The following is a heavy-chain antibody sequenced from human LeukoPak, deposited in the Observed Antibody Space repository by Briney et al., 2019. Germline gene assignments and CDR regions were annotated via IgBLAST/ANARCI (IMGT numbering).Heavy chain of an antibody. CDR2: ISYDGSNK. CDR1: GFTFSSYA. J-gene: IGHJ4*02. Sequence: GGSLRLSCAASGFTFSSYAMHWVRQAPGKGLEWVAVISYDGSNKYYADSVKGRFTISRDNSKNTLYLQMNSLRAEDTAVYYCAKALAAAGPEDYWGQGTLVTVSS. CDR3: AKALAAAGPEDY. V-gene: IGHV3-30-3*01. D-gene: IGHD6-13*01.